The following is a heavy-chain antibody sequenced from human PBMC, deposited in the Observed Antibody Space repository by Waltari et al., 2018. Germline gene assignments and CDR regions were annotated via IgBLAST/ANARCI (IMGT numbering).Heavy chain of an antibody. D-gene: IGHD7-27*01. Sequence: DDYTMHWVRQAPGKGLEWVSLISWDGGSTYYADSVKGRFTISRDNSKNSLYLQMNSLRTEDTALYYCAKGSTGVFDYWGQGTLVTVSS. J-gene: IGHJ4*02. CDR3: AKGSTGVFDY. CDR1: DDYT. CDR2: ISWDGGST. V-gene: IGHV3-43*01.